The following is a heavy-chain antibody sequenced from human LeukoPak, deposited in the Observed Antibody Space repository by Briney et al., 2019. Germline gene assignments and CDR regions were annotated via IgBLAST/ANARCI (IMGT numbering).Heavy chain of an antibody. D-gene: IGHD2-8*01. CDR3: ARVYPDENWFDP. Sequence: SETLSLTCTVSGGSISSYYWSWIRQPPGKGLEWIGYIYYSGSTNYNPSLKSRVTMSVDTSKNQFSLKLSSVTAADTAVYYCARVYPDENWFDPWGQGTLVTVSS. CDR1: GGSISSYY. CDR2: IYYSGST. J-gene: IGHJ5*02. V-gene: IGHV4-59*12.